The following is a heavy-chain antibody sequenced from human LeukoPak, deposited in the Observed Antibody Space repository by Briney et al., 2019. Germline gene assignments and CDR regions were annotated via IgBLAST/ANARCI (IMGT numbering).Heavy chain of an antibody. CDR3: AKDSAPYCSGGSCYGKLRDPDYYFDY. CDR1: GFTFSSYG. V-gene: IGHV3-30*18. D-gene: IGHD2-15*01. J-gene: IGHJ4*02. CDR2: ISYDGSNK. Sequence: GGSLRXSXXAXGFTFSSYGMHWVRQAPGKGLEWVAVISYDGSNKYYADSVKGRFTISRDNSKNTLYLQMNSLRAEDTAVYYCAKDSAPYCSGGSCYGKLRDPDYYFDYWGQGTLVTVSS.